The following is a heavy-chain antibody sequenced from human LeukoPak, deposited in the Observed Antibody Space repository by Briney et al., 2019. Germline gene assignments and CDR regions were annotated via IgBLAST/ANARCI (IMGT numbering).Heavy chain of an antibody. CDR1: GYTFTSYY. CDR3: ATEPPGVAGDY. V-gene: IGHV1-46*01. Sequence: ASVKVSCKASGYTFTSYYMHWVRQAPGQGLEWMGIINPSGGSTSYAQKFQGRVTMTRDTSTSTVYMGLSSLRSEDTAVYYCATEPPGVAGDYWGQGTLVTVSS. J-gene: IGHJ4*02. D-gene: IGHD6-19*01. CDR2: INPSGGST.